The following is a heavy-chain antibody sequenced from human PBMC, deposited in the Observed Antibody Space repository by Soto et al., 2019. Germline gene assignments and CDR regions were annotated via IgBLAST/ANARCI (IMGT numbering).Heavy chain of an antibody. D-gene: IGHD5-18*01. Sequence: QVQLVESGGGVVQPGRSLRLSCAASGFTFSSYGMHWVRQAPGKGLEWVAVISYDGSNKYYADSVKGRFTISRDNSKNTLYLQMNSLRAEDTAVYYCAKDEIQVWFPHPPDYCGQGTLVTVSS. V-gene: IGHV3-30*18. J-gene: IGHJ4*02. CDR3: AKDEIQVWFPHPPDY. CDR2: ISYDGSNK. CDR1: GFTFSSYG.